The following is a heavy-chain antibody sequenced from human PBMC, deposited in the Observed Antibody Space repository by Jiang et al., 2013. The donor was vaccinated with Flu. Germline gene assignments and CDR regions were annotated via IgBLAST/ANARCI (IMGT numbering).Heavy chain of an antibody. CDR1: GYRLTELS. D-gene: IGHD3-10*01. CDR3: ATGGFTGPANLDY. V-gene: IGHV1-24*01. CDR2: FDPEYGKV. Sequence: GAEVKKPGASVKVSCKVSGYRLTELSLHWVRQAPGKGLEWMGGFDPEYGKVVYAQKFQGRVTMTEDTSTHTASMEVSSLRSDDTAIYYCATGGFTGPANLDYVGPGNAGHRLL. J-gene: IGHJ4*02.